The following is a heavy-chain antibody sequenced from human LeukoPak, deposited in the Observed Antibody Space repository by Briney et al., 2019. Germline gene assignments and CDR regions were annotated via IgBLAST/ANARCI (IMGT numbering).Heavy chain of an antibody. V-gene: IGHV3-21*01. CDR3: ARDRDQVSFDY. J-gene: IGHJ4*02. D-gene: IGHD3-10*01. Sequence: GGSLRLSCAASGFTFSTYSMNWVRQAPGKGLEWVSSITGSSSYIYYADSMKGRFTISRDNAKNSLYLQMSSLRAEDTAVYYCARDRDQVSFDYWGQGTLVAVSS. CDR1: GFTFSTYS. CDR2: ITGSSSYI.